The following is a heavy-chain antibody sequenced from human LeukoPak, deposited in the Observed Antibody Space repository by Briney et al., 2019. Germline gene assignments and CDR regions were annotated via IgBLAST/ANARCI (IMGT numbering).Heavy chain of an antibody. CDR3: ARDHGSSWYALGY. J-gene: IGHJ4*02. CDR2: IYYSGST. CDR1: GGSISSYY. D-gene: IGHD6-13*01. Sequence: SETLSLTCTVSGGSISSYYWSWIRQPPGKGLEWIGYIYYSGSTNYNPSLKSRVTISVDTSKNQFSLKLSSVTAADTAVYYCARDHGSSWYALGYWGQGTLVTVSS. V-gene: IGHV4-59*01.